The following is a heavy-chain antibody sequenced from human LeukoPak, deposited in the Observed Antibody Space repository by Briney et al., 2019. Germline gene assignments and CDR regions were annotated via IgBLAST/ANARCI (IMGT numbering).Heavy chain of an antibody. CDR3: ARRGWLVNYYYGMDV. V-gene: IGHV1-2*02. CDR2: INPNSGGT. CDR1: GYTFTGYY. J-gene: IGHJ6*02. Sequence: ASVKVSCKASGYTFTGYYMHWVRQAPGQGLEWMGWINPNSGGTNYAQKFQGRVTMTRDTSISTAYKELSRLRSDDTAVYYCARRGWLVNYYYGMDVWGQGTTVTVSS. D-gene: IGHD6-19*01.